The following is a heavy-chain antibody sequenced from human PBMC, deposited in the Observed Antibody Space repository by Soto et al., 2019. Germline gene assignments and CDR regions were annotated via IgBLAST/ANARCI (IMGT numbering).Heavy chain of an antibody. V-gene: IGHV3-64*01. CDR2: ISSNGGST. J-gene: IGHJ6*02. Sequence: EVQLVESGGGLVQPGGSLRLSCAASGFTFSNYAMHWVRQAPGKGLEYGSVISSNGGSTYYANSVKGRFTISRDNSKNTLYLQMGSLRAEDMAVYYCARTGDYYDSSGYGMDVWGQGTTVTVSS. CDR3: ARTGDYYDSSGYGMDV. D-gene: IGHD3-22*01. CDR1: GFTFSNYA.